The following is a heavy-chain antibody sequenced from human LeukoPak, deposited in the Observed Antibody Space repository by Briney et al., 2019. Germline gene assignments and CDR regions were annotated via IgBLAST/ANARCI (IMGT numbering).Heavy chain of an antibody. CDR1: GGTFSSYA. J-gene: IGHJ6*02. Sequence: GASVKVSCRASGGTFSSYAISWVRQAPGQGLEWMGIINPSGGSTSYAQKFQGRVTMTRDTSTSTVYMELSSLRSEDTAVYYCARDQGSGDYYYYGMDVWGQGTTVTVSS. V-gene: IGHV1-46*01. D-gene: IGHD2-15*01. CDR3: ARDQGSGDYYYYGMDV. CDR2: INPSGGST.